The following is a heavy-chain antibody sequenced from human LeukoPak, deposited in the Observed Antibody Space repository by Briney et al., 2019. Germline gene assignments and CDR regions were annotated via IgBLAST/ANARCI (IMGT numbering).Heavy chain of an antibody. D-gene: IGHD2-15*01. V-gene: IGHV4-39*02. Sequence: SETLSLTCAVSGGSINSSPYYWGWIRQPPGKGLEWLGSIHYSGSAYYKPSLKSRASIFVVTSKNQFSLNLGSVTAADTAVYYCARDAPTAYCSGGTCYFDYWGQGTLVTVSS. CDR1: GGSINSSPYY. J-gene: IGHJ4*02. CDR3: ARDAPTAYCSGGTCYFDY. CDR2: IHYSGSA.